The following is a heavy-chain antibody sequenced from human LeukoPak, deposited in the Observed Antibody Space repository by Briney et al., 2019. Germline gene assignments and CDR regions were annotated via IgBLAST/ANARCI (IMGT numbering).Heavy chain of an antibody. CDR2: INPNSGGT. CDR1: GYTFTGYY. D-gene: IGHD3-16*02. Sequence: GASVKVSCKASGYTFTGYYMHWVRQAPGQGLEWMGWINPNSGGTNYAQKFQGRVTMTRDTSISTAYMELSRLRSDDTAVYYCARGKLFGGVIVLFDHWGQGTLVTVSS. J-gene: IGHJ4*02. CDR3: ARGKLFGGVIVLFDH. V-gene: IGHV1-2*02.